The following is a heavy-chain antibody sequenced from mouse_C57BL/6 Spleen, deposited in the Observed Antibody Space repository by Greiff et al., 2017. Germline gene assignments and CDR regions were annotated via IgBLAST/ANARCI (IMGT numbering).Heavy chain of an antibody. CDR1: GYAFTNYL. V-gene: IGHV1-54*01. CDR3: ARSATTVVAPY. J-gene: IGHJ2*01. Sequence: VQLQQSGAELVRPGPSVKVSCKASGYAFTNYLIEWVKQRPGQGLEWIGVINPGSGGTNYNEKFKGKATLTADKSSSTAYMQLSSLTSEDSAVYFCARSATTVVAPYWGQGTTLTVSS. CDR2: INPGSGGT. D-gene: IGHD1-1*01.